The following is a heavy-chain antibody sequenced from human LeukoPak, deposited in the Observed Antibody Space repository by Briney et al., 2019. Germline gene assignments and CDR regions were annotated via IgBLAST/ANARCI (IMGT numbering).Heavy chain of an antibody. J-gene: IGHJ4*02. CDR3: AKDQALRFLEWSFDY. Sequence: GGSLRLSCAASGFTFSSSDMHWVRQAPGKGLEWVAFTRYDGSSKYYADSVKGRFTISRDNSKNTLYLQMNSLRAEDTAVYYCAKDQALRFLEWSFDYWGQGTLVTVSS. D-gene: IGHD3-3*01. CDR1: GFTFSSSD. V-gene: IGHV3-30*02. CDR2: TRYDGSSK.